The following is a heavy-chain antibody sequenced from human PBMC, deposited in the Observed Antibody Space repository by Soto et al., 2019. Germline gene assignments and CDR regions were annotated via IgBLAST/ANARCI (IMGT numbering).Heavy chain of an antibody. CDR2: IIPIFGTA. V-gene: IGHV1-69*01. CDR1: GGTFSSYA. CDR3: ARGISYYDSSGPGAFDI. J-gene: IGHJ3*02. Sequence: QVQLVQCGAEVKKPGSSVKVSCKASGGTFSSYAISWVRQAPGQGLEWMGGIIPIFGTANYAQKFQGRVTIAADESTSTAYMDLSSLRSEDTAVYYCARGISYYDSSGPGAFDIWGQGTMVTVSS. D-gene: IGHD3-22*01.